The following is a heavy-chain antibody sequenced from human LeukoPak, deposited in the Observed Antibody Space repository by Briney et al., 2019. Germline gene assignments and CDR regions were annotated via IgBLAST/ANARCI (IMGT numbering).Heavy chain of an antibody. CDR2: INPNSGDT. J-gene: IGHJ4*02. CDR3: AKDPRRWLTGFFGY. V-gene: IGHV1-2*02. CDR1: GHTFTDYY. Sequence: GASVKVSCKASGHTFTDYYIYWVRQAPGQGLEWMGWINPNSGDTNYAQKFQGRVTMTRDTSISTTYMELSGLTFDDTAVYYCAKDPRRWLTGFFGYWGQGTLVTVSS. D-gene: IGHD3-22*01.